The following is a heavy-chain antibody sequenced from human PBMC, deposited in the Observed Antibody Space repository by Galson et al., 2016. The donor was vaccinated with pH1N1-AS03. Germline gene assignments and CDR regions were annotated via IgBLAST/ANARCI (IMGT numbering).Heavy chain of an antibody. V-gene: IGHV4-39*01. CDR1: GDSVGRAGYR. J-gene: IGHJ5*02. D-gene: IGHD6-6*01. CDR3: ARWYGSSFDK. CDR2: VVHSGSS. Sequence: SETLSLTCTVPGDSVGRAGYRWGWIRRPPGKGLEWIGSVVHSGSSDSSESHKTRVTMSVDTSKNAFSLQLNSVTAADSALYFCARWYGSSFDKWGQGIRVTVSS.